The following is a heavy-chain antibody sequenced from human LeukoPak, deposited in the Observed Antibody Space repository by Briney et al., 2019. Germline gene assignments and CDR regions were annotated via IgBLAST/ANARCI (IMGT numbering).Heavy chain of an antibody. Sequence: GGSLRLSCTASGFTFCSYAIHGVRQSPGRGGEGGAFISCDGSNKYYADSVKGRFTISRDHSKNKLYLQMNSLRAEDTAVYYCAREGGYSGNYRDCYFDYWGQGTLVTVSS. CDR2: ISCDGSNK. D-gene: IGHD1-26*01. V-gene: IGHV3-30*04. CDR3: AREGGYSGNYRDCYFDY. J-gene: IGHJ4*02. CDR1: GFTFCSYA.